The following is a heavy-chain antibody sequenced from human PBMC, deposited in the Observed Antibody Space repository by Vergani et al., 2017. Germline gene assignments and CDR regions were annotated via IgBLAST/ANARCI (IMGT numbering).Heavy chain of an antibody. CDR1: GFTFSSYA. D-gene: IGHD2-2*02. J-gene: IGHJ4*02. CDR3: ARGCSSTSCYSEGYYFDY. V-gene: IGHV3-7*03. Sequence: EVQLLESGGGLVQPGGSLRLSCAASGFTFSSYAMSWVRQAPGKGLEWVANIKQDGSEKYYVDSVKGRFTISRDNAKNSLYLQMNSLRAEDTAVYYCARGCSSTSCYSEGYYFDYWGQGTLVTVSS. CDR2: IKQDGSEK.